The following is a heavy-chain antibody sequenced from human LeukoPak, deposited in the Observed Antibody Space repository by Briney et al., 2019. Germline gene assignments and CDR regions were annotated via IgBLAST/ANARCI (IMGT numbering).Heavy chain of an antibody. CDR3: AREGAGYCTNGVCHHFDY. Sequence: ASVKVSCKVSGYTFTSYYMHWVRQAPGQGLEWMGIINPSGGSTSYAQKFQGRVTMTRDMSTSTVYMELSSLRSEDTAVYYCAREGAGYCTNGVCHHFDYWGQGTLVTVSS. CDR2: INPSGGST. CDR1: GYTFTSYY. V-gene: IGHV1-46*01. J-gene: IGHJ4*02. D-gene: IGHD2-8*01.